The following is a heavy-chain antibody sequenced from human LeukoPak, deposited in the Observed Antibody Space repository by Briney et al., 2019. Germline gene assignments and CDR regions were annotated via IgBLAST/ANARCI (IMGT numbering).Heavy chain of an antibody. V-gene: IGHV3-9*03. CDR2: ISWNSGSI. J-gene: IGHJ3*02. Sequence: GGSLRLSCAASGFTFDDYAMHWVRQAPGKGLEWVSGISWNSGSIYYAASVKGRFTISIDNSKNSLYLQMNSLRAEDMALYYCAKAAGTGLGAFDIWGQGTMVTVSS. CDR3: AKAAGTGLGAFDI. D-gene: IGHD6-13*01. CDR1: GFTFDDYA.